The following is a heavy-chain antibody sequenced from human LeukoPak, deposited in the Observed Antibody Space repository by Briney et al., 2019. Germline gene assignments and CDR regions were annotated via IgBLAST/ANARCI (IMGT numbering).Heavy chain of an antibody. V-gene: IGHV1-69*13. CDR1: GGTFSSYA. Sequence: ASVKVSCKASGGTFSSYAISWVRQAPGQGLEWMGGIIPIFGTANYAQKFQGRVTITADESTSTAYMELSSLRSEDTAVYYCARVKIYSGYDFGDMDVWGQGTTVTVSS. CDR2: IIPIFGTA. CDR3: ARVKIYSGYDFGDMDV. D-gene: IGHD5-12*01. J-gene: IGHJ6*02.